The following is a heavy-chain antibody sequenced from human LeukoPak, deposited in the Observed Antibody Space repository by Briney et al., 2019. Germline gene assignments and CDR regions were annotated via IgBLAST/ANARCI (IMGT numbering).Heavy chain of an antibody. CDR3: AGSDGKMAPIDY. CDR1: GGTFSSYA. J-gene: IGHJ4*02. Sequence: ASVKVSCKASGGTFSSYAISWVRQAPGQGLEWMGGIIPIFGTANYAQKFQGRVTITTDESTSTAYMELSSLRSEDTAVYYCAGSDGKMAPIDYWGQGTLVTVSS. V-gene: IGHV1-69*05. CDR2: IIPIFGTA. D-gene: IGHD5-24*01.